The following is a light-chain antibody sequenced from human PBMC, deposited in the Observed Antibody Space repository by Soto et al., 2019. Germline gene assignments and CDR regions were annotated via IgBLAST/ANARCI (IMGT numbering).Light chain of an antibody. CDR2: GAS. V-gene: IGKV1-12*01. J-gene: IGKJ4*01. CDR1: HGISTW. CDR3: QQANSFPLP. Sequence: DIQMTQSPYSVAASVGRRVTITCRAGHGISTWLAWYQQKPGKAPSLLIFGASSLHSGIPSRFSGSGSGTDFTLSISSLQPEDFAAYYCQQANSFPLPFGGGTEVDIK.